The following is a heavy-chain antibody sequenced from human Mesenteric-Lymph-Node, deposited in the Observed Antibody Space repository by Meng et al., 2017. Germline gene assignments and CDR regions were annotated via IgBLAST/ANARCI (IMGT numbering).Heavy chain of an antibody. CDR1: GFTVSSNY. Sequence: GESLKISCAASGFTVSSNYMSWVRQAPGKGLEWVSSISSSSSYIYYADSVKGRFTISRDNAKNSLYLQMNSLRAEDTAVYYCARDNVWLKDAFDIWGQGTMVTVSS. D-gene: IGHD3-9*01. V-gene: IGHV3-21*01. CDR3: ARDNVWLKDAFDI. CDR2: ISSSSSYI. J-gene: IGHJ3*02.